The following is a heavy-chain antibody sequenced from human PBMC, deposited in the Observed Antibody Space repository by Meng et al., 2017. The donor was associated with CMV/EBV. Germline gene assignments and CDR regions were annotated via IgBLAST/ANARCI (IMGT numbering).Heavy chain of an antibody. J-gene: IGHJ6*02. D-gene: IGHD3-3*01. CDR2: INNSGST. CDR1: GGSFSGYY. CDR3: ARIGAEYYDFWSGYYTDYYYGMDV. V-gene: IGHV4-34*01. Sequence: SETLSLTCAVYGGSFSGYYCSWIRQPPGKGLEWIGEINNSGSTNYNPSLKSRVTISVDTYKNQFSLKLSSVTAADTAVYCCARIGAEYYDFWSGYYTDYYYGMDVWGQGTTVTVSS.